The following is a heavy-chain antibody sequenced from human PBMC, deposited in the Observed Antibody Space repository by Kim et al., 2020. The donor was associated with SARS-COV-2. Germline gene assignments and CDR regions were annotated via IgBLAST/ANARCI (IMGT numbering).Heavy chain of an antibody. CDR3: ARDGTVRYFDWLWAGVWYGMDV. V-gene: IGHV3-33*01. CDR1: GFTFSSYG. Sequence: GGSLRLSCAASGFTFSSYGMHWVRQAPGKGLEWVAVIWYDGSNKYYADSVKGRFTISRDNSKNTLYLQMNSLRAEDTAVYYCARDGTVRYFDWLWAGVWYGMDVWGQGTTVTVSS. J-gene: IGHJ6*02. CDR2: IWYDGSNK. D-gene: IGHD3-9*01.